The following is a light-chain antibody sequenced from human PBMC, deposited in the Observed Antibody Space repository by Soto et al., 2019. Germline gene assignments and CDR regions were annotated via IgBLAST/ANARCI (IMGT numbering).Light chain of an antibody. V-gene: IGKV3-20*01. J-gene: IGKJ1*01. CDR2: GAS. CDR3: QQYGTSPWT. Sequence: EIVLTQSPGTLSLSPGERATLSCRASQSVTSYLAWYQQKPGQAPRLLIYGASRRATGIPDRFRGSGSGTDFTLTIIRLEPEDFAVYYCQQYGTSPWTFGQGTKVDIK. CDR1: QSVTSY.